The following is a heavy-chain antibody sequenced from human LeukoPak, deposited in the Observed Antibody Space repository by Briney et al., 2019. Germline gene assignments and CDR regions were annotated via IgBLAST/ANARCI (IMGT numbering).Heavy chain of an antibody. V-gene: IGHV1-18*01. CDR1: GYTFTSYG. Sequence: GASVKVSCKASGYTFTSYGISWVRQAPGQGLEWMGWISAYNGNTNYAQKLQGRVTMTTDTSTSTAYMELRSLRSDDTAVYYCARGLYYYDSSVGAFDIWGQGTMVTVSS. CDR2: ISAYNGNT. J-gene: IGHJ3*02. CDR3: ARGLYYYDSSVGAFDI. D-gene: IGHD3-22*01.